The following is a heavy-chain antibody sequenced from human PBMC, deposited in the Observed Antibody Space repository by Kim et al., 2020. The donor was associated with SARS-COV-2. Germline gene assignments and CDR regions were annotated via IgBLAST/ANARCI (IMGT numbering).Heavy chain of an antibody. CDR3: ARSSARASYNWFDP. CDR2: IIPVFRET. Sequence: SVKVSCKASGGTFGTYGLSWVRQAPGQSLEWMGGIIPVFRETDYAEKFQDRVTITADESTSTTYMELTSLTSEDTAVYYCARSSARASYNWFDPGGQGT. V-gene: IGHV1-69*13. J-gene: IGHJ5*02. CDR1: GGTFGTYG. D-gene: IGHD3-10*01.